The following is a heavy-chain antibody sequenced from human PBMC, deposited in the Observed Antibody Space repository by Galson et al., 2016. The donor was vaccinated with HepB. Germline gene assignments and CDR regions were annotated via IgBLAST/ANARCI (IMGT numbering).Heavy chain of an antibody. V-gene: IGHV4-39*01. CDR3: ARLIVASGAYYFNY. Sequence: SETLSLTCSVSGGSISSPDSYWGWIRQPPGKGLEWIGSIFYSGRTYYNPSLKTRVTISVDTSKNKFSLKLYPVTAADTAVYYCARLIVASGAYYFNYWGLGTLVTISS. CDR2: IFYSGRT. CDR1: GGSISSPDSY. D-gene: IGHD5-12*01. J-gene: IGHJ4*02.